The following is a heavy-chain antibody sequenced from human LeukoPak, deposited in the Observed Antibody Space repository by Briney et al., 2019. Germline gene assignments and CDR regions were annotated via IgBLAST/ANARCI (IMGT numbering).Heavy chain of an antibody. D-gene: IGHD2-15*01. CDR3: TRWSDAFDI. CDR2: IRSKTGSYAT. CDR1: GFSFSGSS. V-gene: IGHV3-73*01. Sequence: GGSLRLSCAASGFSFSGSSMHWVRQASGKGLEWVGRIRSKTGSYATAYAASVRGRFTISRDDSKNTAYLQMNSLKSEDTAVYYCTRWSDAFDIWGLGTMVTVSS. J-gene: IGHJ3*02.